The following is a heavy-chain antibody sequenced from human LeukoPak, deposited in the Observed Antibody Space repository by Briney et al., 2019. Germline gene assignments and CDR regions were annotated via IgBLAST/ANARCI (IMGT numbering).Heavy chain of an antibody. V-gene: IGHV3-15*01. J-gene: IGHJ4*02. D-gene: IGHD4-23*01. CDR3: TTAGLRTTVGLIGFDY. Sequence: GGSLRLSCAASGFTFSNAWMSWVRQAPGKGLEWVGRIKSKTDGGATDYAAPVKGRFTISRDDSKNTLYLQMNSRKAEDTAVYYCTTAGLRTTVGLIGFDYWGQGTLVTVSS. CDR2: IKSKTDGGAT. CDR1: GFTFSNAW.